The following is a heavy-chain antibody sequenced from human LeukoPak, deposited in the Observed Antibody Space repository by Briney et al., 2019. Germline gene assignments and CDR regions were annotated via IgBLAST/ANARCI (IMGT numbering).Heavy chain of an antibody. Sequence: SETLSLTCAVYGGSFSGYYWTWIRQIPGKGLEWIGYIYYTGTTNYNPLFESRATISVDTSKNQFSLKLTSVTAADTAVYFCARGEDFERYYLAYWGQGTLVTVSS. D-gene: IGHD3-9*01. V-gene: IGHV4-34*11. CDR2: IYYTGTT. CDR3: ARGEDFERYYLAY. CDR1: GGSFSGYY. J-gene: IGHJ4*02.